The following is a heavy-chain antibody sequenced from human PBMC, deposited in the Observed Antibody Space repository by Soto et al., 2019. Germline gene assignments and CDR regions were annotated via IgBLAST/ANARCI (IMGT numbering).Heavy chain of an antibody. Sequence: EVQLLESGGGLVQPGGSLRLSCVASGFSFSGYAMSWVRQAPGKGLVWVSSMTATGVSIYYADSVRGRFTISRDNSKNTLYLQMSSLRAEDTATYYCAKDSIPYSSSYDLDHWGRGALVTVSS. V-gene: IGHV3-23*01. CDR3: AKDSIPYSSSYDLDH. J-gene: IGHJ4*02. D-gene: IGHD6-6*01. CDR2: MTATGVSI. CDR1: GFSFSGYA.